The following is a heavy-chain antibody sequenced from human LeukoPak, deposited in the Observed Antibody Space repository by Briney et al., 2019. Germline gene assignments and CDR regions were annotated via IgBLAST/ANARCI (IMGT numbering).Heavy chain of an antibody. J-gene: IGHJ4*02. V-gene: IGHV3-66*01. CDR1: GFTVSSNY. D-gene: IGHD3-22*01. CDR2: IYSGGST. Sequence: GSLRLSCAASGFTVSSNYMSWVRQAPGKGLEWVSVIYSGGSTYYADSVKGRFTISRDNSKNTLYLQMNSLRAEDTAVYYCAKSLYYYDSSGYYYEGYYFDYWGQGTLVTVSS. CDR3: AKSLYYYDSSGYYYEGYYFDY.